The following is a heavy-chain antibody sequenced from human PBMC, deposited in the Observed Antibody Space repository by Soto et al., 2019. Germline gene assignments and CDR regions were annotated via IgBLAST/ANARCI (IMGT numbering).Heavy chain of an antibody. D-gene: IGHD6-13*01. Sequence: SEPLSLTCTVSGGHISSGSYYWSWIRQPPGKGLEWIGYIYYSGSANYNPSLKSRVTISVDTSKNQFSLKLSSVTAADTAVYYCARGLRRYSSSWYGTPPNTFFDPWGQGTLGTGSS. J-gene: IGHJ5*02. CDR2: IYYSGSA. CDR3: ARGLRRYSSSWYGTPPNTFFDP. V-gene: IGHV4-61*01. CDR1: GGHISSGSYY.